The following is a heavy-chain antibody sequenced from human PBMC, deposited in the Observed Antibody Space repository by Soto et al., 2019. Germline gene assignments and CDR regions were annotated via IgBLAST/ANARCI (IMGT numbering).Heavy chain of an antibody. CDR1: VYSFAGYW. Sequence: GESLKISCKGSVYSFAGYWITWVRQKPGKGLGWMGRIDPSDSQTYYSPSFRGHVTISVTKSITTVFLQWSSLRASDTAMYYCARQIYDSDTGPNFQYYFDSWGQGTPVTVSS. CDR2: IDPSDSQT. D-gene: IGHD3-22*01. V-gene: IGHV5-10-1*01. J-gene: IGHJ4*02. CDR3: ARQIYDSDTGPNFQYYFDS.